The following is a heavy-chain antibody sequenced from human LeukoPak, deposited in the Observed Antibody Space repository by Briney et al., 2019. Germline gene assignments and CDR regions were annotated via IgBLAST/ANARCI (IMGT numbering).Heavy chain of an antibody. D-gene: IGHD3-3*01. CDR1: GGSISSGGYY. CDR3: ARDLTIFGVVPRPSSYGY. V-gene: IGHV4-31*03. J-gene: IGHJ4*02. Sequence: SETLSLTCIVSGGSISSGGYYWSWIRQHPGKGLEWIGYIYYSGSTYYNPSLKSRVTISVDTSKNQFSLKLSSVTAADTAVYYCARDLTIFGVVPRPSSYGYWGQGALVTVSS. CDR2: IYYSGST.